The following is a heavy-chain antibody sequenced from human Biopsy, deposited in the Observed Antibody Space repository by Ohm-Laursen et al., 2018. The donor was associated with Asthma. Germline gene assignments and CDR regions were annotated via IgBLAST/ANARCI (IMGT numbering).Heavy chain of an antibody. CDR2: VSYDGGVA. D-gene: IGHD3-9*01. CDR3: AREKAYSDILTAYYNGWYFDL. J-gene: IGHJ2*01. CDR1: GFVFRSHA. V-gene: IGHV3-30*03. Sequence: SLRLSCAASGFVFRSHAMHWVRQAPGKGLEWVAVVSYDGGVAHYADSMKGRFTISRDNAKSTLYLQMNRLRTDDTAVYYCAREKAYSDILTAYYNGWYFDLWGRGTLVTVSS.